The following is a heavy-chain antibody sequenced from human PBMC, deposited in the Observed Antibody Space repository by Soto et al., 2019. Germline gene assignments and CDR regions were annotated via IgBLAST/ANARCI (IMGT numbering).Heavy chain of an antibody. V-gene: IGHV3-33*01. D-gene: IGHD3-9*01. CDR2: IWYDGSNK. CDR1: GFTFSSYG. Sequence: QVQLVESGGGVVQPGRSLRLSCAASGFTFSSYGMHWVRQAPGKGLEWVAVIWYDGSNKYYADSVKGRFTISRDNSKNTLYLQMNSLRAEDTAVYYCAREGPRGYYDILTPNYYYYGMDVW. CDR3: AREGPRGYYDILTPNYYYYGMDV. J-gene: IGHJ6*01.